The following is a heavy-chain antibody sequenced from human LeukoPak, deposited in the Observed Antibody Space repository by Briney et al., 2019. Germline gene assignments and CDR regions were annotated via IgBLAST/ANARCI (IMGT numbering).Heavy chain of an antibody. D-gene: IGHD6-6*01. J-gene: IGHJ4*02. V-gene: IGHV3-21*01. CDR3: ARSYSSSRGTFDY. Sequence: GGSLRLSCAASGFTLSSYTINWVRQAPGKGLEWVSSISSSSTYIYYADSVKGRFTISRDNAKNSLYLQMNSLRAEDTAVYYCARSYSSSRGTFDYWGQGTLVTVSS. CDR2: ISSSSTYI. CDR1: GFTLSSYT.